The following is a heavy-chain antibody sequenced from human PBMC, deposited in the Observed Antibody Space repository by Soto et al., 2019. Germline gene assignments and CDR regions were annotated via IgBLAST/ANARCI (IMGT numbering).Heavy chain of an antibody. CDR1: GFTFDDYA. V-gene: IGHV3-9*01. J-gene: IGHJ4*02. CDR3: AKDMRGGYSGYESDY. Sequence: GGSLRLSCAASGFTFDDYAMHWVRQAPGKGLEWVSGISWNSGSIGYADSVKGRFTISRDNAKNSLYLQMNSLRAEDTALYYCAKDMRGGYSGYESDYWGQGTLVTVSS. D-gene: IGHD5-12*01. CDR2: ISWNSGSI.